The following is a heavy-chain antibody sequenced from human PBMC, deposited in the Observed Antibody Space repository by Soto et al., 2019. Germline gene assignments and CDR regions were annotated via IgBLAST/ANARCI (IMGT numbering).Heavy chain of an antibody. V-gene: IGHV1-8*01. J-gene: IGHJ6*02. CDR1: GYTFTTYD. Sequence: QVQLVQSGAEVRKPGASVKVSCKASGYTFTTYDINWVRQATGQGLEWMGWMNPNSGNTVYAQKFKGRVTMTRTTSINTAYMELTSLTSDDTAVYYCARYHYYYCMDVWGQGTTVTVSS. CDR2: MNPNSGNT. D-gene: IGHD3-22*01. CDR3: ARYHYYYCMDV.